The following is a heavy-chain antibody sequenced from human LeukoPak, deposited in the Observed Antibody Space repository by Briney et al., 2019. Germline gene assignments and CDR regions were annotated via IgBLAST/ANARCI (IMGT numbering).Heavy chain of an antibody. V-gene: IGHV3-30*04. CDR3: AKANYFHGSGRNLPDLN. CDR2: ASYDESNK. Sequence: GGSLRLSCAASGFTFSGSAMHWVRQAPGKGLDWVAVASYDESNKYYADSVKGRFTISRDNSKNTVYLQMNSLRPEDTAVYYCAKANYFHGSGRNLPDLNWGQGTLVTVSS. D-gene: IGHD3-10*01. CDR1: GFTFSGSA. J-gene: IGHJ1*01.